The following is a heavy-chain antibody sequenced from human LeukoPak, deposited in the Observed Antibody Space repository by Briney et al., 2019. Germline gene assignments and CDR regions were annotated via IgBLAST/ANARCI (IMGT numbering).Heavy chain of an antibody. CDR3: VTYYYGSSAPKRNY. CDR2: ISHSGST. D-gene: IGHD3-22*01. CDR1: GGSFSDYF. J-gene: IGHJ4*02. V-gene: IGHV4-34*01. Sequence: PSETLSLTCAVYGGSFSDYFWSWIRQPPGKGLEWIGEISHSGSTTFNPSLRSRVTISGDTSKKQFSLKLSSVTAADTAVYYCVTYYYGSSAPKRNYWGQGILVTVSS.